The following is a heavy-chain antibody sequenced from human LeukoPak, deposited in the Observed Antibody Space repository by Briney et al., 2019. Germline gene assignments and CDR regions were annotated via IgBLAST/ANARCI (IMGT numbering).Heavy chain of an antibody. CDR2: SYPGDSYT. V-gene: IGHV5-51*01. Sequence: GESLKISCKGSGYSFNSYWIAWVRPMPGKGLAWMGISYPGDSYTTYSPSFKGQVPISAEKTISTAYLQWRSLKASDTAMYYCARRSGSDALDIWGQGTMVTVSS. D-gene: IGHD3-10*01. CDR1: GYSFNSYW. CDR3: ARRSGSDALDI. J-gene: IGHJ3*02.